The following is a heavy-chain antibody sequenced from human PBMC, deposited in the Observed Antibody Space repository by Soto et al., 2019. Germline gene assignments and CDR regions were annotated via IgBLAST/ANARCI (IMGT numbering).Heavy chain of an antibody. Sequence: PGGSLRLSCTASGVNLRNYWMHWVRQAPGKGLVWVSRINSGGSNIKYADSVKGRFTISRDNAQNSLFLQMNTLRPEDTAMYYCARVAYWGPGTQVTVSS. J-gene: IGHJ4*02. CDR3: ARVAY. CDR1: GVNLRNYW. CDR2: INSGGSNI. V-gene: IGHV3-74*03.